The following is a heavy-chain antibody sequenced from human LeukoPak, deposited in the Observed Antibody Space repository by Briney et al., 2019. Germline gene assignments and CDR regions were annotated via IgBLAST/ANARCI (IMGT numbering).Heavy chain of an antibody. D-gene: IGHD6-6*01. CDR2: INHSGST. CDR1: GGSFSGYY. J-gene: IGHJ4*02. Sequence: SETLSLTCAVYGGSFSGYYWSWIRQPPGKGLEWIGEINHSGSTNYNPSLKGRVTISVDTSKNQFSLKLSSVTAADTAVYYCARGRRRNRRGYSSSSVDLDYWGQGTLVTVSS. V-gene: IGHV4-34*01. CDR3: ARGRRRNRRGYSSSSVDLDY.